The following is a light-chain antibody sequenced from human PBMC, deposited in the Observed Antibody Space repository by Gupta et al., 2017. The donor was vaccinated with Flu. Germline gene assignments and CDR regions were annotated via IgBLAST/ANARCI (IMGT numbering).Light chain of an antibody. J-gene: IGLJ1*01. Sequence: HPSSVSGSPGQSITISCTGTSSDVGGYNFVSWYQQHPGKAPKVMIYEYKKRPSGVSNRFSGSKSGNTASLTISGLQAEDEADYYCCSYAGSSTWVFGTGTKVTVL. CDR2: EYK. CDR3: CSYAGSSTWV. CDR1: SSDVGGYNF. V-gene: IGLV2-23*01.